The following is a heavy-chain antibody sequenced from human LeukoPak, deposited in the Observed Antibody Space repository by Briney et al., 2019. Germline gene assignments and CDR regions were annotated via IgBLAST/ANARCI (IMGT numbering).Heavy chain of an antibody. CDR3: ARDRQGLAYCGGDCYPLDY. J-gene: IGHJ4*02. D-gene: IGHD2-21*01. CDR1: GGTFSSYA. Sequence: ASVKVSCKASGGTFSSYAISWVRQAPGQGLEWMGRIIPILGIANYAQKFQGRVTITADKSTSTAYMELSSLRSEDTAVYYCARDRQGLAYCGGDCYPLDYWGQGTLVTVSS. V-gene: IGHV1-69*04. CDR2: IIPILGIA.